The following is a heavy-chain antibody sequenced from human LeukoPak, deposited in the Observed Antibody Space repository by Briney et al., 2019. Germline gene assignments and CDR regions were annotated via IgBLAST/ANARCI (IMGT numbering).Heavy chain of an antibody. CDR3: ARVRDWFDP. CDR2: IWYSGFT. CDR1: GGSLSDYY. Sequence: SETLSLTCAVYGGSLSDYYWSWIRQPPGKGLEWIGYIWYSGFTYYNPSLKSRVTISVDTSKDQFFLKLSSVTAADTAMYYCARVRDWFDPWGQGTLVTVSS. J-gene: IGHJ5*02. D-gene: IGHD4/OR15-4a*01. V-gene: IGHV4-34*01.